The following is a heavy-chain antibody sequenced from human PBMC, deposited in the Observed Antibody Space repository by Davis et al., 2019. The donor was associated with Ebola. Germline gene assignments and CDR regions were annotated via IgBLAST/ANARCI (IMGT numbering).Heavy chain of an antibody. V-gene: IGHV4-30-4*01. CDR1: GGSISSGDYY. CDR3: ARDRWQMRYCSGGSCYGGYHYGMDV. D-gene: IGHD2-15*01. J-gene: IGHJ6*02. CDR2: IYYSGST. Sequence: MPSETLSLTCTVSGGSISSGDYYWSWIRQPPGKGLEWIGYIYYSGSTYSNPSLKSRVTISVDTSKNQFSLKLSSVTAADTAVYYCARDRWQMRYCSGGSCYGGYHYGMDVWGQGTTVTVSS.